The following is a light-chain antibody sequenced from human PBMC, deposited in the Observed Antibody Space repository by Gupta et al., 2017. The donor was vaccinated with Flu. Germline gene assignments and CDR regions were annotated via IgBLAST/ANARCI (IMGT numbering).Light chain of an antibody. V-gene: IGLV3-21*02. Sequence: SYVLTQPPSVPVAPGQTAKITCGGNNIGGKSVNWYQQKPGQAPVLVVYDNSDRTSGIPERVSGSNSANTATLTIGRVEAGDEADYYCQVWDTPTDHAIFGGGTKLTVL. J-gene: IGLJ2*01. CDR3: QVWDTPTDHAI. CDR2: DNS. CDR1: NIGGKS.